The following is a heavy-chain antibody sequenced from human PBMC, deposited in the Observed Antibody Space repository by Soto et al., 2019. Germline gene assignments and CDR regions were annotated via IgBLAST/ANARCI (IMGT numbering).Heavy chain of an antibody. CDR3: AKGRYDFWSPYYFDS. V-gene: IGHV3-74*03. D-gene: IGHD3-3*01. CDR2: IKPDGSRT. J-gene: IGHJ4*02. Sequence: GGSLRLSCAASGFTFSSYWMHWVRQAPGEGLVWVSYIKPDGSRTKDADSVKGRFTISRDNARNTLYLRMNSLRAEDTAVYYCAKGRYDFWSPYYFDSWGQGTLVTVSS. CDR1: GFTFSSYW.